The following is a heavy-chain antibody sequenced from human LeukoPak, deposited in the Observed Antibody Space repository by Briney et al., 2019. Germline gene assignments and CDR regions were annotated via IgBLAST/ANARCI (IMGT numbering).Heavy chain of an antibody. CDR1: GGSFSGYY. V-gene: IGHV4-34*01. CDR2: INHSGST. CDR3: ARGRLLWFGTYYFDY. Sequence: PSETLSLTCAVYGGSFSGYYWSWIRQPPGKGLEWIGEINHSGSTNYNPSLKSRVTISVDTSKNQFSLKLSSVTAADTAVYYCARGRLLWFGTYYFDYWGQGTLVTVSS. J-gene: IGHJ4*02. D-gene: IGHD3-10*01.